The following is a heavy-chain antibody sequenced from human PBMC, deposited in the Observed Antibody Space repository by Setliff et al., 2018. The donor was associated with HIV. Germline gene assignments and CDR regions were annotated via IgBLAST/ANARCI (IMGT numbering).Heavy chain of an antibody. V-gene: IGHV1-2*02. Sequence: ASVKVSCKASGYTFIDYYIHWVRQAPGRGLEWMGWINTDNGITEYAENFQGRVAMTRDTSMSTAYMELNRLTFDDTAVYYCARDSYDTSENPYDPWGQGTLVTVSS. CDR1: GYTFIDYY. CDR2: INTDNGIT. J-gene: IGHJ5*02. D-gene: IGHD3-16*01. CDR3: ARDSYDTSENPYDP.